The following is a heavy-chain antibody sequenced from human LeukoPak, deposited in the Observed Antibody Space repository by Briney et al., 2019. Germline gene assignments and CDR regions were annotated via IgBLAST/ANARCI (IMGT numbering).Heavy chain of an antibody. CDR3: ARELGFKGYVDWLLQYYFDH. V-gene: IGHV4-61*02. D-gene: IGHD3-9*01. CDR1: GGSISSGSYY. Sequence: SETLSLTCTVSGGSISSGSYYWSWIRQPAGRTLEWIGRIHSSGSTNYNPSLKSRVTISVDTSKNQFSLKLNSVTAADTAVYYCARELGFKGYVDWLLQYYFDHWGQGTLVTVSS. J-gene: IGHJ4*02. CDR2: IHSSGST.